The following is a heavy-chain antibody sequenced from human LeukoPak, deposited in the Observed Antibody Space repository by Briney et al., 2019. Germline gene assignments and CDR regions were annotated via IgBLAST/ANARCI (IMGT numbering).Heavy chain of an antibody. CDR2: IYHSGST. CDR3: ARSYYYDSSGYLDY. Sequence: SETLSLTCTVSGYSISSGYYWGWIRQPPGKGLEWIGSIYHSGSTYYNPSLKSRVTISVDTSKNQFSLNLTSVTAADTAVYYCARSYYYDSSGYLDYWGQGTLVTVPS. V-gene: IGHV4-38-2*02. CDR1: GYSISSGYY. D-gene: IGHD3-22*01. J-gene: IGHJ4*02.